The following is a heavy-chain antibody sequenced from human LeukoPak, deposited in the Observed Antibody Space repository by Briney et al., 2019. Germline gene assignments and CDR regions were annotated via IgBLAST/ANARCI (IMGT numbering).Heavy chain of an antibody. CDR3: ARNMGSGFDI. CDR2: INPSGGST. D-gene: IGHD3-10*01. CDR1: GYTFTTYY. J-gene: IGHJ3*02. Sequence: GASVKVSCKASGYTFTTYYIQWARQAPGQGLEWMGFINPSGGSTSYAQKFQGRVTMTSDTSTSTVYMELSSLRSEDMAVYYCARNMGSGFDIWGQGTVVTVSS. V-gene: IGHV1-46*01.